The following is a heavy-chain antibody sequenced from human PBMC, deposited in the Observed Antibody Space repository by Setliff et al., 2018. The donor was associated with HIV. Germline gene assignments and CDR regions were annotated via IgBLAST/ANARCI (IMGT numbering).Heavy chain of an antibody. CDR3: ARHKTNYDFYAFDV. V-gene: IGHV4-39*01. CDR1: GGSFSSSTYS. D-gene: IGHD3-3*01. J-gene: IGHJ3*01. CDR2: IHSSGTT. Sequence: SETLSLTCTVSGGSFSSSTYSWGWTRQPPGMGLEWIGSIHSSGTTYYNPSLKSRVAISVDTSRSQFSLKLRSVTAADTAVYYCARHKTNYDFYAFDVWGQGTMVTVSS.